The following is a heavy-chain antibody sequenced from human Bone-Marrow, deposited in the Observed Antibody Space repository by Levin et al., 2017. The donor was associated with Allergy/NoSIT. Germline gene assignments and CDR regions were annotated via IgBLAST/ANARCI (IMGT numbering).Heavy chain of an antibody. V-gene: IGHV1-8*01. CDR1: GYTFISYD. J-gene: IGHJ5*02. CDR2: MNPKSGNT. CDR3: ARGVKNQYQLPLSIWFDP. Sequence: GASVKVSCKASGYTFISYDINWVRQATGQGLEWMGWMNPKSGNTGYAKKFQGRVTMTSNTSISTAYMELSSLKSEDTAVYYCARGVKNQYQLPLSIWFDPWGQGTLVTVSS. D-gene: IGHD2/OR15-2a*01.